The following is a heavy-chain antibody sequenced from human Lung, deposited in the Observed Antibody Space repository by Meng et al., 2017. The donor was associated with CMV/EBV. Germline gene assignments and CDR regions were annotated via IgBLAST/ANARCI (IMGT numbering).Heavy chain of an antibody. J-gene: IGHJ4*02. CDR1: RFTFSSYA. V-gene: IGHV3-23*01. CDR3: AKVYQWLLLGPFDD. CDR2: ISCSGGKT. D-gene: IGHD3-22*01. Sequence: GEXXTISCAASRFTFSSYAMTWVRQAPGKGLEWVPFISCSGGKTHYADSVKGPFTISRDNYKNTLFLQMNSLRAEDTAVYYCAKVYQWLLLGPFDDWGQGXRVTVSS.